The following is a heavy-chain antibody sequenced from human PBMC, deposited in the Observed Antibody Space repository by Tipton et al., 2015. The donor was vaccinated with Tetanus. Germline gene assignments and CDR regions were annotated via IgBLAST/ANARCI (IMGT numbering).Heavy chain of an antibody. CDR2: IYPGDSDT. CDR1: GYIFNKYW. V-gene: IGHV5-51*01. Sequence: QLVQSGGEVKKPGESLKISCKGSGYIFNKYWIGWVRQKPGKGLEWMGIIYPGDSDTRYSPSFQGQVTISVDKSINTPYLQWSSLKASDTSMFYCARAHCTDGVCNFDFWGQGALVTVAS. D-gene: IGHD2-8*01. CDR3: ARAHCTDGVCNFDF. J-gene: IGHJ4*02.